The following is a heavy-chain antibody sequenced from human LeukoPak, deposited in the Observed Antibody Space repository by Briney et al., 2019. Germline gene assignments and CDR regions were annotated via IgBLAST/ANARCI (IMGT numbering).Heavy chain of an antibody. CDR2: INPNSGGT. Sequence: ASVKVSCKASGYTFTGYYMHWVRQAPGQGLEWMGWINPNSGGTNYAQKFQGRVTMTRDTSISTAYMEPSRLRSDDTAVYYCARAHCSSTSCYWLYWFDPWGQGTLVTVSS. J-gene: IGHJ5*02. CDR3: ARAHCSSTSCYWLYWFDP. D-gene: IGHD2-2*01. V-gene: IGHV1-2*02. CDR1: GYTFTGYY.